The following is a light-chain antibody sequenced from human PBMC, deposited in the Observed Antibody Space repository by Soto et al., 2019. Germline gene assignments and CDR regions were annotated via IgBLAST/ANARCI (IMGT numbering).Light chain of an antibody. Sequence: EIVLTQSPATLSVSPGGRATLSCRASKNIFYKLAWYQQKPGQAPRLLVYGASTRATDAPPRFRGSGSGTEFSLTISSLQSEDFATSFGQQYSSGPRTFGQGSRVEIK. CDR1: KNIFYK. J-gene: IGKJ1*01. CDR3: QQYSSGPRT. CDR2: GAS. V-gene: IGKV3-15*01.